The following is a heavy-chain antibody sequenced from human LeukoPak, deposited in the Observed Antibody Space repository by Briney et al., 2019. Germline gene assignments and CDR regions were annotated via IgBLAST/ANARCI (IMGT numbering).Heavy chain of an antibody. Sequence: PSETLSLTCTVSGGSISSGGYYWSWIRQHPGKGLEWIGYIYYSGSTYYNPSLKSRVTISVDTSKNQFSLKLSSVTAADTAVYYCARDLTGTTDRYHYYMDVWGKGTTVTVSS. CDR3: ARDLTGTTDRYHYYMDV. J-gene: IGHJ6*03. CDR2: IYYSGST. V-gene: IGHV4-31*03. D-gene: IGHD1-7*01. CDR1: GGSISSGGYY.